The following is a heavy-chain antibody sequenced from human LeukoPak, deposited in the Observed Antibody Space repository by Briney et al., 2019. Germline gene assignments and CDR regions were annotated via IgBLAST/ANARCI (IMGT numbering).Heavy chain of an antibody. J-gene: IGHJ6*02. CDR3: ARDTIVVVPAAMRNYYGMDV. CDR2: IIPILGIA. Sequence: SVKVSCKASGGTFSSYAISWVRQAPGQGLEWMGRIIPILGIANYAQKFQGRVTITADKSTSTAYMELSGLRSEDTAVYYCARDTIVVVPAAMRNYYGMDVWGQGTTVTVSS. CDR1: GGTFSSYA. D-gene: IGHD2-2*01. V-gene: IGHV1-69*04.